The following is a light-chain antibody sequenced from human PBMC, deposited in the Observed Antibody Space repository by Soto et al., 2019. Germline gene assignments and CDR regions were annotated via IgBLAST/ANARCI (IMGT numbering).Light chain of an antibody. J-gene: IGKJ5*01. CDR1: QSISSN. CDR3: QQYNNWPPIT. V-gene: IGKV3-15*01. Sequence: EIVMTQSPDTLSVSPGERATLSCRASQSISSNLAWYQQKPGQAPRLVIFGASTRATGIPARFSGSGSGTEFTLTISSLQSEDFAVYYCQQYNNWPPITFGQGTRPEIK. CDR2: GAS.